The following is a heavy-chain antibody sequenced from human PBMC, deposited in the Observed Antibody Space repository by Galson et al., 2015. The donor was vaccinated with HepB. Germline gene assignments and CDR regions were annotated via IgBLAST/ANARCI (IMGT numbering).Heavy chain of an antibody. CDR1: GFTFNSYA. CDR2: ITYDGTNK. CDR3: VKGGGYSAIRGRGGFDS. J-gene: IGHJ4*02. V-gene: IGHV3-30*04. D-gene: IGHD5-12*01. Sequence: SLRLSRAASGFTFNSYAMHWVRQAPGKGLQWVAVITYDGTNKFYARSVKGRFTISRDNSGNTLFLHMNSLRPEDTALYYCVKGGGYSAIRGRGGFDSWGQGALVTVSS.